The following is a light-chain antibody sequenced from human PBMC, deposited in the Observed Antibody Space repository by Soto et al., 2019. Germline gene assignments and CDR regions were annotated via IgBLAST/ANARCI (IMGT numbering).Light chain of an antibody. Sequence: QSVLTQPPSASGTPGQRVTISCSGSSSNIGRNYVYWYQQLPGTAPKVLMYRNNQRPSGVPDRFSGSKSGTSASLAISGLRSEDEADYSCAAWDDSLSGYVFGTGTKVTVL. V-gene: IGLV1-47*01. CDR3: AAWDDSLSGYV. J-gene: IGLJ1*01. CDR1: SSNIGRNY. CDR2: RNN.